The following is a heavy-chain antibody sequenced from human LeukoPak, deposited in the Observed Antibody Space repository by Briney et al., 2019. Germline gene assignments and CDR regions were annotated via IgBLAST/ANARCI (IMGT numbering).Heavy chain of an antibody. J-gene: IGHJ4*02. CDR1: GNSISSGDNY. CDR3: ARVISGTVDY. V-gene: IGHV4-61*02. Sequence: SETLSLTCTVSGNSISSGDNYWSWIRQPAGKGLEWIGRIYTSGSTNYNPSLKSRVTISGDTSRNQFSLRLTSVTAADTAVYYCARVISGTVDYWGQGTLVTVSS. D-gene: IGHD2-2*01. CDR2: IYTSGST.